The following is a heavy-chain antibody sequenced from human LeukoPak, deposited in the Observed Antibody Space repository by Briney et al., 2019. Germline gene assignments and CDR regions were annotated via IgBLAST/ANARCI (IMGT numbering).Heavy chain of an antibody. Sequence: GGSLRLSCAASGYTFNSRGMTWARQAPGKGLEWVSSISDRGDGTYYAESVKGRFTISRDNSKDTLYLQMNSLRAEDTALYYCAKESYYPSTVFDIWGQGTMVTVST. D-gene: IGHD3-22*01. CDR3: AKESYYPSTVFDI. CDR1: GYTFNSRG. V-gene: IGHV3-23*01. J-gene: IGHJ3*02. CDR2: ISDRGDGT.